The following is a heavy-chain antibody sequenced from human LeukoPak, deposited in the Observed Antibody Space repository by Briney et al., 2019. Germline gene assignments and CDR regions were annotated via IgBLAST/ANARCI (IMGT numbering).Heavy chain of an antibody. Sequence: SGGSLRLSCAASGFTFSSYWMHWVRQAPGKGLVWVSRIKSDGSSTSYADSVKGRFTISRDNAKNSLYLQMNSLRVEDTAVYFCTVDTDYFEGLGFPRPALNDYWGQGTLVTVSS. CDR3: TVDTDYFEGLGFPRPALNDY. V-gene: IGHV3-74*01. CDR2: IKSDGSST. D-gene: IGHD3-22*01. CDR1: GFTFSSYW. J-gene: IGHJ4*02.